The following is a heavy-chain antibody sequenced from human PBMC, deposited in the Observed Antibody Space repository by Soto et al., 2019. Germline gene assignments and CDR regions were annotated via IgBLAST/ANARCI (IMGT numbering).Heavy chain of an antibody. Sequence: SETLSLTCTVSGGSINNGDYYWSWIRQPPEKGLEWMGYMYYVGSTYYNPSLKSRVTISVNGSMNQSSLNLNSVTAADTAVYYCARRVAAAGPYFDYWGKGTLVTVSS. D-gene: IGHD6-13*01. CDR1: GGSINNGDYY. V-gene: IGHV4-30-4*01. CDR2: MYYVGST. CDR3: ARRVAAAGPYFDY. J-gene: IGHJ4*02.